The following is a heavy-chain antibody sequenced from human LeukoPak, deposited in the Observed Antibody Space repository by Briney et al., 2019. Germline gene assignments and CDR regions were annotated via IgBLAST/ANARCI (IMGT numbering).Heavy chain of an antibody. Sequence: PGGSLRLSCAASGFTFSSYGMHWVRQAPGKGLEWVAVILNDGSQEKYADSVKGRFTISRDNSKNTLYLQMNSLRAEDTAVYYCAREDNDSSGYYYFFDYWGQGTLVTVSS. CDR2: ILNDGSQE. CDR3: AREDNDSSGYYYFFDY. D-gene: IGHD3-22*01. J-gene: IGHJ4*02. CDR1: GFTFSSYG. V-gene: IGHV3-33*01.